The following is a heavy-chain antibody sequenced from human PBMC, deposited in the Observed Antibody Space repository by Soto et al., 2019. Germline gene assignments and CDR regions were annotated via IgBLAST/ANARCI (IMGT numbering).Heavy chain of an antibody. Sequence: KGLEYVSAISSNGGSTYYADSVKGRFTISRDNSKNTLYLQMGSLRAEDMAVFFFEAEDGIRDNLSVSAFLLKRSSDL. CDR2: ISSNGGST. D-gene: IGHD3-3*01. J-gene: IGHJ2*01. CDR3: EAEDGIRDNLSVSAFLLKRSSDL. V-gene: IGHV3-64*02.